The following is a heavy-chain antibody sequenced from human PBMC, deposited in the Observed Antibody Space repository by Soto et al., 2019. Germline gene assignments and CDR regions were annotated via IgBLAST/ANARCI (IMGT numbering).Heavy chain of an antibody. CDR3: AKRRGAGGHFDY. V-gene: IGHV3-23*01. CDR2: VSSGGGT. CDR1: GFTFCTYA. J-gene: IGHJ4*02. D-gene: IGHD2-15*01. Sequence: PGGSLRLSCAASGFTFCTYAMGWVRQAPGKGLEWVSVVSSGGGTHYADSVKGRFTVSRDNSKNTLSLQMNSLRADDTAVYYCAKRRGAGGHFDYWGQGALVTVSS.